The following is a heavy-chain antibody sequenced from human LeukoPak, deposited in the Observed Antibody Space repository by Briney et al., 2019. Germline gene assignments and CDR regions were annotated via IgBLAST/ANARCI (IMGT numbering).Heavy chain of an antibody. D-gene: IGHD6-13*01. V-gene: IGHV4-39*07. CDR2: IYYSGNT. CDR3: ARGGSSWYSDY. J-gene: IGHJ4*02. Sequence: SETLSLTCTVSGGSISSRFYYWGWIRQPPGKGLEWIGSIYYSGNTYYNPSLNSRVTISVDTSKNRFSLKLSSVTAADTAVYYCARGGSSWYSDYWGQGTLVTVSS. CDR1: GGSISSRFYY.